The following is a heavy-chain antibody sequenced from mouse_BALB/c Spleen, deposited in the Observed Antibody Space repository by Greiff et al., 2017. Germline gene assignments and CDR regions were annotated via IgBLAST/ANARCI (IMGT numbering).Heavy chain of an antibody. V-gene: IGHV4-1*02. Sequence: EVKVIESGGGLVQPGGSLKLSCAASGFAFSRYWMSWVRQAPGKGLEWIGEINPDSSTINYTPSLKDKFIISRDNAKNTLYLQMSKVRSEDTALYYCARQGGSLYYYAMDDWGQGTSVTVSS. CDR2: INPDSSTI. J-gene: IGHJ4*01. CDR3: ARQGGSLYYYAMDD. CDR1: GFAFSRYW. D-gene: IGHD1-1*01.